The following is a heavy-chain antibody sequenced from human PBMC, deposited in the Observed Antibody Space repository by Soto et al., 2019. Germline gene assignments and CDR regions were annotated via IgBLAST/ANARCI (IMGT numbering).Heavy chain of an antibody. J-gene: IGHJ5*02. V-gene: IGHV3-15*01. CDR1: GFTFSNAW. CDR3: TTVCSGGSCYSSVGWFDP. Sequence: GGSLRLSCAASGFTFSNAWMSWVRQAPGKGLEWVGRIKSKTDGGTTDYAAPVKGRFTISRDDSKNTLYLQMNSLKTEDTAVYYCTTVCSGGSCYSSVGWFDPWGQGTLVTVSS. CDR2: IKSKTDGGTT. D-gene: IGHD2-15*01.